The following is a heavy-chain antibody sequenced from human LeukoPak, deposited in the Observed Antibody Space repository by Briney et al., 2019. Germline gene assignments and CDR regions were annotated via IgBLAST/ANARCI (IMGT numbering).Heavy chain of an antibody. CDR3: AREYSGYDPDDY. V-gene: IGHV1-2*02. CDR1: GYTFTSYD. Sequence: ASVKVSCKASGYTFTSYDINWVRQATGQGLEWMGWINPNSGGTNYAQKFQGRVTMTRDTSISTAYMELSRLRSDDTAVYYCAREYSGYDPDDYWGQGTLVTVSS. D-gene: IGHD5-12*01. CDR2: INPNSGGT. J-gene: IGHJ4*02.